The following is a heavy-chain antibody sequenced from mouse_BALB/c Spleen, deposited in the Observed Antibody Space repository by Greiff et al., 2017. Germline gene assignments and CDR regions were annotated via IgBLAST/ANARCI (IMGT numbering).Heavy chain of an antibody. CDR1: GYTFTSYW. V-gene: IGHV1S81*02. J-gene: IGHJ4*01. Sequence: VQLQQPGAELVKPGASVKLSCKASGYTFTSYWMHWVKQRPGQGLEWIGEINPSNGRTNYNEKFKSKATLTVDKSSSTAYMQLSSLTSEDSAVYYCAVLRLPYYAMDYWGQGTSVTVSS. CDR2: INPSNGRT. CDR3: AVLRLPYYAMDY. D-gene: IGHD1-2*01.